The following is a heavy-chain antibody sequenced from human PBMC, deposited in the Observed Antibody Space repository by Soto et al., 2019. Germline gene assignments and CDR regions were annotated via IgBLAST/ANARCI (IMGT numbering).Heavy chain of an antibody. CDR1: GFTFSSYA. V-gene: IGHV3-23*01. Sequence: EVQLLESGGGLVQPGGFLRLSCAASGFTFSSYAISWVRQAPGKGLEWVSAISGSGGSTYYADSVKGRFTISRDNSKNTVYLQMNSLRAEDTAVYYCAKDGPYNWNDHGYWGQGTLVTVSS. CDR2: ISGSGGST. D-gene: IGHD1-1*01. CDR3: AKDGPYNWNDHGY. J-gene: IGHJ4*02.